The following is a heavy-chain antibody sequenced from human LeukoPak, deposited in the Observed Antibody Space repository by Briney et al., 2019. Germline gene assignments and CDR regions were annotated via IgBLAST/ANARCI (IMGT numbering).Heavy chain of an antibody. CDR1: GFPFSSPW. CDR3: ARYTRPIDY. Sequence: PGGSLNLSCAASGFPFSSPWMSWVRQAPGKGLEWVATIKADGSGAYYVDSVKGRFTISRDNAKNSLYLQMNSLRAEDTAVYFCARYTRPIDYWGQGTLVTVSS. CDR2: IKADGSGA. D-gene: IGHD6-13*01. J-gene: IGHJ4*02. V-gene: IGHV3-7*05.